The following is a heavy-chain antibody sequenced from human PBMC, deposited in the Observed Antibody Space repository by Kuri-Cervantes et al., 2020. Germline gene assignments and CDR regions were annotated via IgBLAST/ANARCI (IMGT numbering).Heavy chain of an antibody. CDR3: AKGPGTTVYYYYYMDV. Sequence: GESLKISCAASGFTVSSNEMSWVRQAPGKGLEWVSSISGGSTYYADSRKGRFTISRDNSKNTLYLQMNSLRAEDTAVYYCAKGPGTTVYYYYYMDVWGKGTTVTVSS. J-gene: IGHJ6*03. D-gene: IGHD1-1*01. CDR2: ISGGST. CDR1: GFTVSSNE. V-gene: IGHV3-38-3*01.